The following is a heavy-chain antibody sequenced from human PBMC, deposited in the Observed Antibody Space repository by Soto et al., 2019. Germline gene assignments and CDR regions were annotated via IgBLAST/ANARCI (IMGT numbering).Heavy chain of an antibody. V-gene: IGHV4-38-2*02. CDR3: ARDPHYYDNTDYLDY. CDR2: VFHSGTT. CDR1: GSSINSGDF. Sequence: PSETLSLTCAVSGSSINSGDFWGWIRQPQGKGLEWIGSVFHSGTTYYNPSLKSRVITSVDTSKNQFSLNLHSVTAADTAVYYCARDPHYYDNTDYLDYWGQGTLVTVSS. J-gene: IGHJ4*02. D-gene: IGHD3-22*01.